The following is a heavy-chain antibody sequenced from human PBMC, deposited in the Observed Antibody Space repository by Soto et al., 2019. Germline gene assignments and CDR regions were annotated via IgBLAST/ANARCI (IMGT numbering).Heavy chain of an antibody. CDR1: GGTFSSYT. V-gene: IGHV1-69*04. Sequence: GASVKVSCKASGGTFSSYTISWVRQAPGQGLEWMGRIIPSLGITNYAQKFQGRVTITRDTSTSTAYMELSSLRSEDTAVYYCARDPHYGEYSANWFDPWRQGTLVTVSS. J-gene: IGHJ5*02. D-gene: IGHD4-17*01. CDR3: ARDPHYGEYSANWFDP. CDR2: IIPSLGIT.